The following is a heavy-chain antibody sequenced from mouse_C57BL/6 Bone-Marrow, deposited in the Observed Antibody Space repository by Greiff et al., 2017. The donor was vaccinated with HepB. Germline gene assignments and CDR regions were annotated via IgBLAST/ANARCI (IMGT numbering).Heavy chain of an antibody. V-gene: IGHV1-26*01. CDR1: GYTFTDYY. CDR2: INPNNGGT. Sequence: EVKLQQSGPELVKPGASVKISCKASGYTFTDYYMNWVKQSHGKSLEWIGDINPNNGGTSYNQKFKGKATLTVDKSSSTAYMELRSLTSEDSAVYYCALYGSSLYYAMDYWGQGTSVTVSS. CDR3: ALYGSSLYYAMDY. J-gene: IGHJ4*01. D-gene: IGHD1-1*01.